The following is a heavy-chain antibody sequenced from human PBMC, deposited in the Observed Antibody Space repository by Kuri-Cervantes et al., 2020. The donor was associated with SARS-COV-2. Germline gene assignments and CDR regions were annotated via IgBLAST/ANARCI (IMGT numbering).Heavy chain of an antibody. CDR2: MNPNSGNT. CDR1: GYTFTSYD. V-gene: IGHV1-8*02. D-gene: IGHD3-9*01. Sequence: ASVKVSCKASGYTFTSYDINWVRQATGQGLEWMGWMNPNSGNTGYAQKFQGRVTMTRNTSISTAYMELRSLRSDDTAVYYCARRYYDILTGFPDDAFDIWGQGTMVTVSS. CDR3: ARRYYDILTGFPDDAFDI. J-gene: IGHJ3*02.